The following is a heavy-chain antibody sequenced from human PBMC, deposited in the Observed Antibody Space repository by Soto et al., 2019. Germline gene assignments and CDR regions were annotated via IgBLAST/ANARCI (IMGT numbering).Heavy chain of an antibody. D-gene: IGHD3-22*01. J-gene: IGHJ5*02. CDR2: MYHSGTS. CDR1: GYSISSGYY. V-gene: IGHV4-38-2*02. CDR3: ARDSTYLHTSGPS. Sequence: SETLSLTCAVSGYSISSGYYWGWIRQPPGKGLEWIGSMYHSGTSFYNPSLESRVIVSVDTSKNQFSLRLSSVTAEDTAVYYCARDSTYLHTSGPSWGQGTLVTVSS.